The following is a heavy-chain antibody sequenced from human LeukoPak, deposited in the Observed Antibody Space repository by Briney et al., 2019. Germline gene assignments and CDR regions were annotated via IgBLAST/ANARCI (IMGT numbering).Heavy chain of an antibody. Sequence: PGGSLRLSCAASGFTVSSNYMSWVRQAPGKGLEWVSVIYSGGSTYYADSVKGRFTISRDNSKNTLYLQMNSLRAEDTAVYYCARDHGSIAARLPDYWAREPWSPSPQ. D-gene: IGHD6-6*01. CDR3: ARDHGSIAARLPDY. CDR1: GFTVSSNY. V-gene: IGHV3-66*01. CDR2: IYSGGST. J-gene: IGHJ4*02.